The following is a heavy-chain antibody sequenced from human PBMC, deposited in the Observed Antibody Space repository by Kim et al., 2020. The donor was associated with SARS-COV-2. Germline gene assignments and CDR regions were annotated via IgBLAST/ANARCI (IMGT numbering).Heavy chain of an antibody. CDR3: ARSSYYDFWSGYYNGAFDI. D-gene: IGHD3-3*01. Sequence: GGSLRLSCAASGFTVSSNYMSWVRQAPGKGLEWVSVIYSGGSTYYADSVKGRFTISRDNSKNTLYLQMNSLRAEDTAVYYCARSSYYDFWSGYYNGAFDIWGQGTMVTVSS. J-gene: IGHJ3*02. V-gene: IGHV3-53*01. CDR2: IYSGGST. CDR1: GFTVSSNY.